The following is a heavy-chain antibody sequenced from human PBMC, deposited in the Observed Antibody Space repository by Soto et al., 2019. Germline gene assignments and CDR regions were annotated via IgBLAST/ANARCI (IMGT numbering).Heavy chain of an antibody. CDR1: RSSFSSYS. V-gene: IGHV3-48*02. D-gene: IGHD2-2*01. J-gene: IGHJ6*02. Sequence: GGSLRLSCAASRSSFSSYSMNWVRQAPGKGLEWLSYISSGSSTMYYADSVKGRFTISRDNAKNSLYLQMNSLRNEDTAVYFCARDSTRPEGFFGMDVWGQGTTVTVSS. CDR3: ARDSTRPEGFFGMDV. CDR2: ISSGSSTM.